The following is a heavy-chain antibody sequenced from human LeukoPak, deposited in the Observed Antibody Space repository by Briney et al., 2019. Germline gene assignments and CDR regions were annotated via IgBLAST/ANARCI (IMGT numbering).Heavy chain of an antibody. CDR1: GGSFSGYY. D-gene: IGHD3-16*02. V-gene: IGHV4-34*01. CDR2: INHSGST. J-gene: IGHJ4*02. Sequence: SETLSLTCAVYGGSFSGYYWSWIRQPPGKGLEWIGEINHSGSTNYNPSLKSRVTISVDTSKNQFSLKLSSVTAADTAVYYCARGHRDYDYVWGSYRSYYFDYWGQGTPVTVSS. CDR3: ARGHRDYDYVWGSYRSYYFDY.